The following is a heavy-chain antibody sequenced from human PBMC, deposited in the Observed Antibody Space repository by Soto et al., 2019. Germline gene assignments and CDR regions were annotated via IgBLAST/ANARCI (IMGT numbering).Heavy chain of an antibody. D-gene: IGHD6-13*01. V-gene: IGHV3-23*01. Sequence: EVQLLESGGGLVQPGGSLRLSCAASGFTFSNYVVNWVRQAPGKGLEWVSLIGPSGVTTIYADSVKGRFTISRDNSKNTLFLQMNSLRADDSAVYYCAKGLHDNSWDIGNWGQGTLVTVSS. J-gene: IGHJ4*02. CDR3: AKGLHDNSWDIGN. CDR2: IGPSGVTT. CDR1: GFTFSNYV.